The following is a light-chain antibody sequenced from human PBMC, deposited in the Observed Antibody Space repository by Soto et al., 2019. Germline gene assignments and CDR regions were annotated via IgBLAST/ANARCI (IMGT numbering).Light chain of an antibody. V-gene: IGLV2-14*01. CDR2: EVS. CDR3: NSYTTSSTLV. J-gene: IGLJ3*02. Sequence: QSVLTQPASVSGSPGQSITISCTGTSSDVGYYNYVSWYQQHPGKAPKLMIYEVSYRPSGVSNRFSGSKSGNTASLTISGLQAEDEADYYCNSYTTSSTLVFGGGTKLTVL. CDR1: SSDVGYYNY.